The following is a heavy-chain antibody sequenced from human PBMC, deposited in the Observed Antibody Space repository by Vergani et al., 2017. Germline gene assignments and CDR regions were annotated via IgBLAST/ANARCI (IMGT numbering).Heavy chain of an antibody. V-gene: IGHV3-48*04. CDR2: ISSSSSTI. CDR1: GFTFSSYS. D-gene: IGHD3-10*01. CDR3: AKAGSITMVRGVITFDY. J-gene: IGHJ4*02. Sequence: EVQLVESGGGLVQPGGSLRLSCAASGFTFSSYSMNWVRQAPGKGLEWVSYISSSSSTIYYADSVKGRFTISRDNAKNSLYLQMNSLRAEDTAVYYCAKAGSITMVRGVITFDYWGQGTLVTVSS.